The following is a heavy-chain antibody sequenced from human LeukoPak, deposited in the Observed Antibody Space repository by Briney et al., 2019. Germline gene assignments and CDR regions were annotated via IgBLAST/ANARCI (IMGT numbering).Heavy chain of an antibody. Sequence: SVKVSCKASGGTFSSYAISWVRQAPGQGLEWMGGIIPIFGTANYAQKFQGRVTITADESTSTAYMELSSLRSEDTAVYYCARFRICSSTSCYIGGYFDLWGRGTLVTVSS. D-gene: IGHD2-2*02. CDR3: ARFRICSSTSCYIGGYFDL. CDR2: IIPIFGTA. CDR1: GGTFSSYA. J-gene: IGHJ2*01. V-gene: IGHV1-69*13.